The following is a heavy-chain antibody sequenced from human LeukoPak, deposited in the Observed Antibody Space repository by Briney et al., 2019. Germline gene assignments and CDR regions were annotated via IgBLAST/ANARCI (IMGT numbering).Heavy chain of an antibody. CDR2: INPNSGGT. J-gene: IGHJ4*02. CDR3: ARSGHYDPKLGY. D-gene: IGHD4-17*01. CDR1: GFTFTDYF. Sequence: ASVKVSCKASGFTFTDYFMHWVRQAPGQGLEWMGWINPNSGGTNYAQKFQGRVTMTRDTSISTAYMELSRLRSDDTAVYYCARSGHYDPKLGYWGQGTLVTVSS. V-gene: IGHV1-2*02.